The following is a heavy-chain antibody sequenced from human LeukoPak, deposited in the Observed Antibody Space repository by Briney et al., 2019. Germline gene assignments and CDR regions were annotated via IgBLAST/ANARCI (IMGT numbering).Heavy chain of an antibody. J-gene: IGHJ4*02. Sequence: GGSLRLSCAAPGFTFSSYGMHWVRQAPGRGLEWVAFIRYDGSNKYYADSVKGRFTISRDNSKNTLYLQMNSLRAEDTAVYYCATTTPDYWGQGTLVTVSS. CDR1: GFTFSSYG. CDR3: ATTTPDY. V-gene: IGHV3-30*02. CDR2: IRYDGSNK. D-gene: IGHD1-7*01.